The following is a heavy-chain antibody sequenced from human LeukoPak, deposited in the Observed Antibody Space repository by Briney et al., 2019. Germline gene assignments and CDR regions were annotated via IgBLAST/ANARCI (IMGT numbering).Heavy chain of an antibody. CDR2: INSDGSST. CDR3: ARDRDIVGYMDV. V-gene: IGHV3-74*01. D-gene: IGHD2-15*01. CDR1: GFTFSSYW. J-gene: IGHJ6*03. Sequence: QPGGSLRLSCAASGFTFSSYWMHWVRQAPGKGLVLVSRINSDGSSTSYADSVKGRFTISRDNAKNTLYLQMNSLRAEDTAVYYCARDRDIVGYMDVWGKGTTVTVSS.